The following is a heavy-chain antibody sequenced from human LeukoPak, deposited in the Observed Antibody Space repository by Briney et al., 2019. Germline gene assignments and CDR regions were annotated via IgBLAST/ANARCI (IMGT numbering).Heavy chain of an antibody. CDR3: ARTYGSGSYYKGGIDY. CDR1: GDSVSSNSAA. CDR2: TYYRSKWYN. Sequence: SQTLSLTCAISGDSVSSNSAAWNWIRQSPSRGLEWLGRTYYRSKWYNDYAVSVKSRITINPDTSKNQFSLQLNSVTAADTAVYYCARTYGSGSYYKGGIDYWGQGTLVTVSS. D-gene: IGHD3-10*01. J-gene: IGHJ4*02. V-gene: IGHV6-1*01.